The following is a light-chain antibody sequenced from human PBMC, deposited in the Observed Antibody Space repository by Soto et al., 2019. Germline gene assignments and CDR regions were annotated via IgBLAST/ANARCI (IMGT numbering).Light chain of an antibody. CDR3: SSYTSSTILYV. CDR2: DVI. CDR1: SSDVGGYNY. Sequence: QSALTQPASVSGSPGQSITISCTGTSSDVGGYNYVSWYQQYPGKAPKLMIYDVINRPSGVSNRFSGSKSGNTASLTISGLQAEDEADYYCSSYTSSTILYVFGTGTKLTVL. V-gene: IGLV2-14*03. J-gene: IGLJ1*01.